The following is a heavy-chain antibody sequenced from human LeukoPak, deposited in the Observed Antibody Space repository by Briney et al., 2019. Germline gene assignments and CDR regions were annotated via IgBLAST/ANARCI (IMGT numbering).Heavy chain of an antibody. Sequence: PSGTLSLTCAVSGGSISSSNWWSWVRQPPGKGLEWIGYIYYSGSTYYNPSLKSRVTISVDTSKNQFSLKLSSVTAADTAVYYCARAGTRGIFDYWGQGTLVTVSS. CDR2: IYYSGST. V-gene: IGHV4-4*02. J-gene: IGHJ4*02. CDR3: ARAGTRGIFDY. D-gene: IGHD1-1*01. CDR1: GGSISSSNW.